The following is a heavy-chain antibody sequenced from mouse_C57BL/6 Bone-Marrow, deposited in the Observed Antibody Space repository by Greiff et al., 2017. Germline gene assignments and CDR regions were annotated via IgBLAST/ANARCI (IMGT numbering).Heavy chain of an antibody. V-gene: IGHV1-39*01. CDR1: GYSFTDYN. Sequence: QLQQSGPELVKPGASVTISCKASGYSFTDYNLNWVKQSNGKSLEWIGVINPNYGTTSYNQKFKGKATLTVDQSSSTAYMQLNSLTSEDSAVYYGARYSGSSPYYFDCWGPGTTLTVSS. CDR3: ARYSGSSPYYFDC. CDR2: INPNYGTT. J-gene: IGHJ2*01. D-gene: IGHD1-1*01.